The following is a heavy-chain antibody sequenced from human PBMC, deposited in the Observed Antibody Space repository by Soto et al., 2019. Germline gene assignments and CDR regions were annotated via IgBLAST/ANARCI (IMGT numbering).Heavy chain of an antibody. CDR1: GFTFSSCV. Sequence: VGSLRLSCETSGFTFSSCVMTWVRQPPGKRLEWVSVITTNGHTDYADSVKGRFTVSRDNSKNTVYLQMNSLRAEDTAVYCAKGLLNGRWYAADWGQGTLVTVSS. CDR3: AKGLLNGRWYAAD. D-gene: IGHD6-13*01. V-gene: IGHV3-23*01. CDR2: ITTNGHT. J-gene: IGHJ4*02.